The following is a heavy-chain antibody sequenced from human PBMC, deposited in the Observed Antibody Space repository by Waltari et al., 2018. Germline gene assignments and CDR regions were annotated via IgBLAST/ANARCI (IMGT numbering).Heavy chain of an antibody. Sequence: QVQLQQWGAGLLKPSETLSLTCAVYGGSFSGYYWSWIRQPPGKGLAWIGEINHSGSTTSHPSLKSRVTISVDTSKNQFSLKLSSVTAADTAVYYCARGRGMITFGGVIVQRFNYFDYWGQGTLVTVSS. CDR3: ARGRGMITFGGVIVQRFNYFDY. J-gene: IGHJ4*02. D-gene: IGHD3-16*02. CDR1: GGSFSGYY. CDR2: INHSGST. V-gene: IGHV4-34*01.